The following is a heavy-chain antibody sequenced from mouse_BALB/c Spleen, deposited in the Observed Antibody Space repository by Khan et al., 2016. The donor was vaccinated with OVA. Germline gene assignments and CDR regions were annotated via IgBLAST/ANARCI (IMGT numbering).Heavy chain of an antibody. Sequence: QVQLQQSGAELARPGASVKLSCKASGYTFTDYYINWVKQRTGQGLEWIGELYPRSGNTYYNEKFKGKATLTADKSSSIAYMQLSSLTSEDSAVYFCARRNYFGYTFAYWGQGTLVTVSA. J-gene: IGHJ3*01. CDR2: LYPRSGNT. CDR3: ARRNYFGYTFAY. CDR1: GYTFTDYY. D-gene: IGHD1-2*01. V-gene: IGHV1-77*01.